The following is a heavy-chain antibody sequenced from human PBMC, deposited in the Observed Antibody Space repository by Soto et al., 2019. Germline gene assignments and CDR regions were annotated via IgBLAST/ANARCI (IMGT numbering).Heavy chain of an antibody. CDR2: INTNKGNT. V-gene: IGHV1-18*01. CDR1: GYTFTTFG. CDR3: ARVPFYDSSGYYSWFGP. D-gene: IGHD3-22*01. J-gene: IGHJ5*02. Sequence: ASVKVSCKTSGYTFTTFGITWVRQAPGQGLEWMGWINTNKGNTDYAQKLQGRVTMTTDTSTSTAYMELRSLRSDDTAVYYCARVPFYDSSGYYSWFGPWGQGTLVTVSS.